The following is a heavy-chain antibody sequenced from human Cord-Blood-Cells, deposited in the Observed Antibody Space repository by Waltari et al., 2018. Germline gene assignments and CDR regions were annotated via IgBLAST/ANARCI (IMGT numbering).Heavy chain of an antibody. D-gene: IGHD3-10*01. CDR3: ARGYKNWFDP. J-gene: IGHJ5*02. CDR1: GGSISSGGYY. CDR2: IYYRGST. V-gene: IGHV4-31*03. Sequence: QVQLQDSGPGLVKPSQTLSLTCTVSGGSISSGGYYWSWIRQHPGKGLEWIGYIYYRGSTYYNPSLKSRVTISVNTTKNQFSLKLSSVTAADTAVYYCARGYKNWFDPWGQGTLVTISS.